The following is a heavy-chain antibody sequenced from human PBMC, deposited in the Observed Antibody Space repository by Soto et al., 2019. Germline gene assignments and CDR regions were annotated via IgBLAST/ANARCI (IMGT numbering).Heavy chain of an antibody. CDR2: INAGNGNT. CDR1: GYTFTSYA. V-gene: IGHV1-3*01. D-gene: IGHD6-19*01. Sequence: GASVKVSCKASGYTFTSYAMHWVRQAPGQRLEWMGWINAGNGNTKYSQKFQGRVTITRDTSASTAYMELSSLRSEDTAVYYCARVLTGIAVAGTPQVFDYWAQGTLVNVSS. CDR3: ARVLTGIAVAGTPQVFDY. J-gene: IGHJ4*02.